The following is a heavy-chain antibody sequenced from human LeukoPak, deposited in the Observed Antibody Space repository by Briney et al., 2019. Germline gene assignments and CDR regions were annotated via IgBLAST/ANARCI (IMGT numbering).Heavy chain of an antibody. J-gene: IGHJ4*02. CDR2: IRSEALGGTT. D-gene: IGHD6-13*01. Sequence: GGSLRLSCTASGFSFGDYAMSWFRQAPGKGLEWVGFIRSEALGGTTEYAASVKGRFTISRDDSKSIAYLQMNSLKTEDTAVYYCTPSSSWYFHYWGQGTLVTVSS. CDR1: GFSFGDYA. V-gene: IGHV3-49*03. CDR3: TPSSSWYFHY.